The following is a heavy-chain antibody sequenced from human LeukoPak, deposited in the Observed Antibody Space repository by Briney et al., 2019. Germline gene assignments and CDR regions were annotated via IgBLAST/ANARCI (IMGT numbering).Heavy chain of an antibody. CDR2: IYYSGST. CDR1: GGSISSYY. CDR3: AREVDCSAGSCYHFDY. Sequence: SETLSLTCTVSGGSISSYYWSWIRQPPGKGLEWIGYIYYSGSTNYNPSLKSRVTISVDTSKNQFSLKLSSVTAADTAVYYCAREVDCSAGSCYHFDYWGQGTLVTVSS. D-gene: IGHD2-15*01. J-gene: IGHJ4*02. V-gene: IGHV4-59*01.